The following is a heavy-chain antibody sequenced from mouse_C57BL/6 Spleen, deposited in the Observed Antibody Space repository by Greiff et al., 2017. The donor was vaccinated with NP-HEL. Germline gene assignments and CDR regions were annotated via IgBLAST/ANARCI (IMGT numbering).Heavy chain of an antibody. Sequence: QVQLKQSGPGLVAPSQSLSITCTVSGFSLTSYGVDWVRQSPGKGLEWLGVIWGVGSTNYNLALKSRLSISKDNSKSQVFLKMNSRQTDDTAMYYCASRDSVTTVGAYWGQGTLVTVSA. D-gene: IGHD1-1*01. CDR2: IWGVGST. V-gene: IGHV2-6*01. J-gene: IGHJ3*01. CDR3: ASRDSVTTVGAY. CDR1: GFSLTSYG.